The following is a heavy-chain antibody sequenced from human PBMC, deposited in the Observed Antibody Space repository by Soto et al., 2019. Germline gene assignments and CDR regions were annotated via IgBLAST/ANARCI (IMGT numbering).Heavy chain of an antibody. Sequence: ASVKVSCKTSGYAFTEYDINWVRQAPGQGPEYMGWVSPENKNAGYAPQFRGRVSMTTDTTISTAYLEVTNLTYEDTAVYYCEVTTGYWGQGTMVTVSS. D-gene: IGHD1-1*01. J-gene: IGHJ4*02. V-gene: IGHV1-8*01. CDR1: GYAFTEYD. CDR2: VSPENKNA. CDR3: EVTTGY.